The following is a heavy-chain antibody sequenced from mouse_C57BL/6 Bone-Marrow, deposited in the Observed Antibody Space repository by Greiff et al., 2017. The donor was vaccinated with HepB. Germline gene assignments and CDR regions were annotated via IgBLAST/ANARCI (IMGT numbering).Heavy chain of an antibody. J-gene: IGHJ2*01. Sequence: EVKLQESGPGLVKPSQSLSLTCSVTGYSITSGYYWNWIRQFPGNKLEWMGYISYDGSNNYNPSLKNRISITRDTSKNQFFLKLNSVTTVDTATYYCARSGLRRGYWGQGTTLTVSS. CDR2: ISYDGSN. V-gene: IGHV3-6*01. D-gene: IGHD2-4*01. CDR1: GYSITSGYY. CDR3: ARSGLRRGY.